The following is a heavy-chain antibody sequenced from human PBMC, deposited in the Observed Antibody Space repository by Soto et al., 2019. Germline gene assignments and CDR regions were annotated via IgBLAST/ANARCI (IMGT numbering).Heavy chain of an antibody. Sequence: QVQLVQSGAEVKKPGSSVKVSCKASGGTFSSYAISWVRQAPGQGLEWMGGIIPIFGTANYAQKFQGRVTITGDESTSTAYMELSRMKSEDTAVYYCARSPDPSRAAAATSDYYDGMDVWGQGTTVTVSS. D-gene: IGHD6-13*01. CDR3: ARSPDPSRAAAATSDYYDGMDV. CDR1: GGTFSSYA. J-gene: IGHJ6*02. V-gene: IGHV1-69*01. CDR2: IIPIFGTA.